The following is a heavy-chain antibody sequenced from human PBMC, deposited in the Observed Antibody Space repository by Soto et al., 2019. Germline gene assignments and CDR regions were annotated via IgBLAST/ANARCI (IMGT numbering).Heavy chain of an antibody. V-gene: IGHV3-30*18. CDR3: AKDQSLQIDY. Sequence: GGSLRLSCAASGFTFSSYGMHWVRQAPGKGLEWVAVISYDGSNKYYADSVKGRFTISRDNSKNTLYLQMNSLRAEDTAVYYCAKDQSLQIDYWGQGTLVTVSS. J-gene: IGHJ4*02. D-gene: IGHD4-4*01. CDR1: GFTFSSYG. CDR2: ISYDGSNK.